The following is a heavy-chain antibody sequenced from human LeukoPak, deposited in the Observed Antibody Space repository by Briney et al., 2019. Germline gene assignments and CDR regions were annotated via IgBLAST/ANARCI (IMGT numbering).Heavy chain of an antibody. CDR1: GGSISSYY. J-gene: IGHJ5*02. V-gene: IGHV4-59*10. Sequence: SETLSLTCAVYGGSISSYYWSWIRQPAGKGLEWIGRIYTSGSTNYNPSLKSRVTMSVDTSKNQFSLKLSSVTAADTAVYYCARGLDSRVGLNWFDPWGQGTLVTVSS. CDR3: ARGLDSRVGLNWFDP. CDR2: IYTSGST. D-gene: IGHD1-26*01.